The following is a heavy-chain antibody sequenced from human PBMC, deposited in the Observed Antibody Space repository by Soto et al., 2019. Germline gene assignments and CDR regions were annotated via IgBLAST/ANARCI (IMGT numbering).Heavy chain of an antibody. Sequence: QVQLEKSGGGVVQPGGSLRLSCAASGFTFDEHSMHWVRQAPGKGLEWVAAIGYDAIYKFYADSVEGRFTISRDNSKNTLYLQMNSLRNEETAVYYCVKSLITLGESQSSFFDYWGQGTLVSVSS. D-gene: IGHD3-16*01. CDR2: IGYDAIYK. V-gene: IGHV3-30-3*02. CDR3: VKSLITLGESQSSFFDY. J-gene: IGHJ4*02. CDR1: GFTFDEHS.